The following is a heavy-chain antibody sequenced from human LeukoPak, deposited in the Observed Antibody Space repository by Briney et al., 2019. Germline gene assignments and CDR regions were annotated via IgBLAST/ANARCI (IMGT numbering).Heavy chain of an antibody. CDR1: GYSFTSYD. V-gene: IGHV1-8*01. D-gene: IGHD6-13*01. CDR2: MNPNSANT. J-gene: IGHJ4*02. CDR3: ASLRGAAASY. Sequence: ASVKVSCKTSGYSFTSYDINWVRQATGQGLEWMGWMNPNSANTGYAQKFQGRVTMTRNTSIRTAYMELTSLRSDDTAVYYCASLRGAAASYWGQGTLVTVSS.